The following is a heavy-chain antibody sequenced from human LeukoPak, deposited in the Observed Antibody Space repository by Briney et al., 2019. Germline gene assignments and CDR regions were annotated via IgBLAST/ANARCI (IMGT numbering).Heavy chain of an antibody. CDR2: ISGSGGST. CDR1: GFTFSSYA. CDR3: AKGPQLERRARGGFDY. D-gene: IGHD1-1*01. Sequence: GGSLRLSCAASGFTFSSYAMSWVRQAPGKGREWVSAISGSGGSTYYADSVKGRFTISRDNSKNTLYLQMNSLRAEDTAVYYCAKGPQLERRARGGFDYWGQGTLVTVSS. V-gene: IGHV3-23*01. J-gene: IGHJ4*02.